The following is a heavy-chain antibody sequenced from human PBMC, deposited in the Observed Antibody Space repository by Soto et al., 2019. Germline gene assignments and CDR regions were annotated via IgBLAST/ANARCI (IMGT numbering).Heavy chain of an antibody. CDR1: GGTVIDGSDR. D-gene: IGHD3-10*01. CDR3: ARGKFMDGLDV. J-gene: IGHJ6*02. Sequence: LVTQSVRWTVAGGTVIDGSDRWIWIRQPPGKGLEWIGYIYYSGSTNYNPSLKSRVTISVDTSKNQFSLKLSSVTAADTAVYYCARGKFMDGLDVWGQGTTVTVSS. V-gene: IGHV4-61*01. CDR2: IYYSGST.